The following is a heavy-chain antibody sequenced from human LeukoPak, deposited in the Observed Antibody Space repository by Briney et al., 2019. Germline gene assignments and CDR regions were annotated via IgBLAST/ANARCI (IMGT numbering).Heavy chain of an antibody. J-gene: IGHJ6*02. CDR2: IYSGGST. D-gene: IGHD2-8*02. CDR3: ARYWVGYGMDV. CDR1: VFTVSSNY. Sequence: PGGSLRLSCAASVFTVSSNYMSWVRQAPGKGLEWVSVIYSGGSTYYADSVKGRFTISRDNSKNTLYLQMNSLRAEDTAVYYCARYWVGYGMDVWGQGTTVTVSS. V-gene: IGHV3-53*01.